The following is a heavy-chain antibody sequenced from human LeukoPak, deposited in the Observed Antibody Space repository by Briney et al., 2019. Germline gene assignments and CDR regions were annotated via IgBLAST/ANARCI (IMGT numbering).Heavy chain of an antibody. Sequence: AGGSLRLSCAASEFTVSNSYMTWVRQAPGKGLEWVSVIYEDGGRYYGDSVKGRFTISKDNFENTVYLQMNSLRADDTAVYYCARVDTVSGILVWGQGTLVTVSS. D-gene: IGHD5-18*01. CDR2: IYEDGGR. V-gene: IGHV3-53*01. J-gene: IGHJ4*02. CDR1: EFTVSNSY. CDR3: ARVDTVSGILV.